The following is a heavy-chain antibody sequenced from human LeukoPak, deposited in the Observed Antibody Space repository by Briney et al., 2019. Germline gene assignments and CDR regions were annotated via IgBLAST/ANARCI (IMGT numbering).Heavy chain of an antibody. CDR2: MNPNSGNR. J-gene: IGHJ1*01. CDR3: ARRMTYDSRVFQH. D-gene: IGHD3-22*01. CDR1: GYTFTSYN. Sequence: SVNVSCKASGYTFTSYNIDWVRHGTGQGLEWMGWMNPNSGNRGYAQKFQGRVTMTRNTSINTAYMELSSLTSEDTAVYYCARRMTYDSRVFQHRGQGTLVTVSS. V-gene: IGHV1-8*01.